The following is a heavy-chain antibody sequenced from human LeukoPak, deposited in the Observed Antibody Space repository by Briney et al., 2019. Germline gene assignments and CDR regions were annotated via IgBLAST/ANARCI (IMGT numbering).Heavy chain of an antibody. Sequence: SETLSLTCTVSNDSISSGDYYWNWIRQPPGKGLEWIGYIFHRGGTSYNPSLKSRVTISVDTSKNQFSLKLSSVTAADTAVYYCARDALVVVVASTRGWFDPWGQGTLVTVSS. V-gene: IGHV4-30-4*01. CDR2: IFHRGGT. CDR1: NDSISSGDYY. D-gene: IGHD2-15*01. CDR3: ARDALVVVVASTRGWFDP. J-gene: IGHJ5*02.